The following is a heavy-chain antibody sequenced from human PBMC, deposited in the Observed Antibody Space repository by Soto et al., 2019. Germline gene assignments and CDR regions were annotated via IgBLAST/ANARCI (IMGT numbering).Heavy chain of an antibody. D-gene: IGHD3-3*01. J-gene: IGHJ6*02. Sequence: GVLRLSCAASGFTFDDYAMHWVRQAPGKGLEWVSLISWDGGSTYYADSVKGRFTISRDNSKNSLYLQMNSLRAEDTALYYCAKDTGAFWSGYYGMDVWGQGTTVTVSS. CDR3: AKDTGAFWSGYYGMDV. V-gene: IGHV3-43D*04. CDR1: GFTFDDYA. CDR2: ISWDGGST.